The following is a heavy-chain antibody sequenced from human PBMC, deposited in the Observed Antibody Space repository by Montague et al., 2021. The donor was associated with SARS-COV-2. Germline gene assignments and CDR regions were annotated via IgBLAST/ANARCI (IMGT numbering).Heavy chain of an antibody. Sequence: IYYSGSTYYNPSLKSRVTISVDTSKNQFSLKLSSVTAADTAVYYYARKASRGITIFGVVTASYDFDYWGKGTRVTVS. V-gene: IGHV4-39*01. CDR2: IYYSGST. CDR3: ARKASRGITIFGVVTASYDFDY. J-gene: IGHJ4*02. D-gene: IGHD3-3*01.